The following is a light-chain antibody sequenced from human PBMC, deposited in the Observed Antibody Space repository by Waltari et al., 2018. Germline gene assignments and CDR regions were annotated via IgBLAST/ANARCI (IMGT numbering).Light chain of an antibody. CDR2: GAS. CDR1: QNIDAS. Sequence: EIVMTQSSATLPVSPGQRVNISCRASQNIDASLAWHQQRPGQAPRVLISGASYRVTGIPDRFSGGGSGTEFTLTISSLQSEDVAIYYCQQFHTWPLTFGGGTKVEIK. CDR3: QQFHTWPLT. V-gene: IGKV3-15*01. J-gene: IGKJ4*01.